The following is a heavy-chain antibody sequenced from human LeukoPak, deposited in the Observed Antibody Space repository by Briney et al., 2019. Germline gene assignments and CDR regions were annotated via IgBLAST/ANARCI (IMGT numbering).Heavy chain of an antibody. CDR3: ARVGPYGSGSSLFDY. Sequence: ASVKVSCKASGYTFTGYYMHWVRQAPGQGLEWMGWNNPNSGGTNYAQKFQGRVTMTRDTSISTAYMELSRLRSDDTAVYYCARVGPYGSGSSLFDYWGQGTLVTVSS. CDR2: NNPNSGGT. D-gene: IGHD3-10*01. V-gene: IGHV1-2*02. CDR1: GYTFTGYY. J-gene: IGHJ4*02.